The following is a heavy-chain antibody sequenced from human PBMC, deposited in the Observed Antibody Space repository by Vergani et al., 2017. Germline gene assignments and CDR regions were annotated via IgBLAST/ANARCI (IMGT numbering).Heavy chain of an antibody. CDR2: IYHSGST. CDR3: ARDKVDYYDSSGPEDY. V-gene: IGHV4-38-2*02. CDR1: GYSISSGYY. Sequence: QVQLQESGPGLVKPSETLSLTCTVSGYSISSGYYWGWIRQPPGKGLEWIGSIYHSGSTYYNPSLKSRVTISVDTSKNQFSLKLSSVTAADTAVYYCARDKVDYYDSSGPEDYWGQGTLVTVSS. J-gene: IGHJ4*02. D-gene: IGHD3-22*01.